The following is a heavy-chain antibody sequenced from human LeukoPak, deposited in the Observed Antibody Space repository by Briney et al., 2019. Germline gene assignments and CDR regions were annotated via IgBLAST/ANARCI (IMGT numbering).Heavy chain of an antibody. CDR3: ARDSNPFSGFDY. CDR1: GGSIRSGSYY. V-gene: IGHV4-61*02. Sequence: PSETLSLTCTVSGGSIRSGSYYWSWIRQPAGKGLEWIGRIYTSGSTNYNPSLKSRVTISVDTSKNQFSLKLSSVTAADTAVYYCARDSNPFSGFDYWGQGTLVTVSS. CDR2: IYTSGST. J-gene: IGHJ4*02.